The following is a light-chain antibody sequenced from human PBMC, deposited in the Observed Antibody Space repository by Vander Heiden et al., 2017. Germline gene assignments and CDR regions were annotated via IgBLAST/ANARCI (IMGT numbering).Light chain of an antibody. V-gene: IGKV3-20*01. Sequence: ETVLTQSSDTLSLSAGDRATLSCRASQSVSNNYLAWYQQKPGQAPRLLIYGASSRATGIPDRFSGSGSGTDFTLIISRLEPEDFAVYYCQQYGNSPPYTFGQGTKLEIK. CDR2: GAS. CDR1: QSVSNNY. CDR3: QQYGNSPPYT. J-gene: IGKJ2*01.